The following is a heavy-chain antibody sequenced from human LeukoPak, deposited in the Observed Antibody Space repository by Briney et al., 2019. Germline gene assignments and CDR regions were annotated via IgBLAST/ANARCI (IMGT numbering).Heavy chain of an antibody. CDR1: GDAITGSSYY. CDR3: ARQYYDRTGYYYFDY. V-gene: IGHV4-39*01. CDR2: MYYSGST. D-gene: IGHD3-22*01. J-gene: IGHJ4*02. Sequence: SETLSLTCTVSGDAITGSSYYWGWIRQPPGKGLEWIGSMYYSGSTYSNPSLKSRVTMSADTSKNQFSLKLSSVSAADTAVYYCARQYYDRTGYYYFDYWDQGTLVSVSS.